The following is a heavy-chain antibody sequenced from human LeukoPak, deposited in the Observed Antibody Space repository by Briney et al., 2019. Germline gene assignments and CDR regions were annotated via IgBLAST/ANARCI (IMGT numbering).Heavy chain of an antibody. J-gene: IGHJ4*02. CDR1: GGTFSSYA. CDR3: ARVGSDCSGGSCFDY. D-gene: IGHD2-15*01. V-gene: IGHV1-69*05. CDR2: IIPIFGTA. Sequence: SVKVSCKASGGTFSSYAISWVRQAPGQGLEWMGGIIPIFGTANYAQKFQGRVTITRDTSASTAYMELSSLRSEDTAVYYCARVGSDCSGGSCFDYWGQGTLVTVSS.